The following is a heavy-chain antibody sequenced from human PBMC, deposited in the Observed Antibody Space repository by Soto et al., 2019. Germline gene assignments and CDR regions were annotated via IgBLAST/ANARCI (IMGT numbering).Heavy chain of an antibody. Sequence: GASVKVSCKASGGTFSSYTISWVRQAPGQGLEWMGRIIPILGIANYAQKLQGRVTMTTGTSTSTAYMELRSLRSDDTAVYYCAVNYYDSSGYPYYYYYGMDVWGQGTTFTVSS. D-gene: IGHD3-22*01. CDR3: AVNYYDSSGYPYYYYYGMDV. V-gene: IGHV1-69*02. CDR1: GGTFSSYT. J-gene: IGHJ6*02. CDR2: IIPILGIA.